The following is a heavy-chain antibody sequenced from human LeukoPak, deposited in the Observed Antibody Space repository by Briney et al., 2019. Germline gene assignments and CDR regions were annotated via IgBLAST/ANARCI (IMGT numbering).Heavy chain of an antibody. Sequence: PSETLTLTCTVSGASFSSSTYYWGWIRQPPGKGLEWIGSIYYSGSTYYNPSLKSRVTMSVDTSKNQFSLKLSSVTAADTAVYYCARHAGGISATGTRPFDYWGQGTLVTVSS. CDR1: GASFSSSTYY. D-gene: IGHD6-13*01. V-gene: IGHV4-39*01. CDR2: IYYSGST. CDR3: ARHAGGISATGTRPFDY. J-gene: IGHJ4*02.